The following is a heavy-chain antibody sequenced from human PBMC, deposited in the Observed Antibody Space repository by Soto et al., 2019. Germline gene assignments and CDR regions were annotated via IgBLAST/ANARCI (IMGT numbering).Heavy chain of an antibody. Sequence: PGESLKISCKVSGYTFTRFWIGWVRQTPGKGLEWMGMIYPGDSDARYSPSFEGQVTFSVDKSINTAYLQWDSLKASDTAMYYCARQGGEYNTMSDYWGQGTLVTVSS. V-gene: IGHV5-51*01. CDR3: ARQGGEYNTMSDY. CDR1: GYTFTRFW. J-gene: IGHJ4*02. CDR2: IYPGDSDA. D-gene: IGHD3-10*01.